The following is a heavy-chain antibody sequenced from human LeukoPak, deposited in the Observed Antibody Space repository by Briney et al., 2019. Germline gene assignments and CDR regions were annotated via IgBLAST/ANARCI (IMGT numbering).Heavy chain of an antibody. CDR2: ISSSGDYI. D-gene: IGHD3-10*01. CDR1: GFTFSSSS. CDR3: ASATRGGYFDY. V-gene: IGHV3-21*01. J-gene: IGHJ4*02. Sequence: GGSLRLSCRASGFTFSSSSMSWLRQAPGKGLEWVSSISSSGDYIYYTDSVKGRFTISRDNTKNSLYLQMNSLRAEDMGVYYCASATRGGYFDYWGQGTLVTVSS.